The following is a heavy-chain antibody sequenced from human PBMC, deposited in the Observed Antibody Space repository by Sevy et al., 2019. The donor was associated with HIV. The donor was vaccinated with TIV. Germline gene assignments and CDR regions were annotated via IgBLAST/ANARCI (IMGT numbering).Heavy chain of an antibody. D-gene: IGHD6-6*01. CDR3: ARHHSSSVRYFQH. V-gene: IGHV1-8*01. CDR1: GYTFTSYD. J-gene: IGHJ1*01. CDR2: MNPNSGNT. Sequence: ASVKVSCKASGYTFTSYDINWVRQATGQGLEWMGWMNPNSGNTGYTQKFQGRVTMTRNTSISTAYMELSSLRSEDTAVYYCARHHSSSVRYFQHWGQGTLVTVSS.